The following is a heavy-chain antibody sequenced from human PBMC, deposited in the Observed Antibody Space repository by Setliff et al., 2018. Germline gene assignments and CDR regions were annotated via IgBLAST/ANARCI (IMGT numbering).Heavy chain of an antibody. CDR2: INPDGRTT. D-gene: IGHD3-16*01. V-gene: IGHV3-74*03. CDR1: GFTFSRSW. J-gene: IGHJ4*02. Sequence: PGGSLRLSCAASGFTFSRSWIFWVRQAPGKGLVWVSHINPDGRTTAYADSVKGRFTISRDNAKNTLYLQMNSLRAEDTALYFCAPGWDGGRDFDSWGQGTLVTSPQ. CDR3: APGWDGGRDFDS.